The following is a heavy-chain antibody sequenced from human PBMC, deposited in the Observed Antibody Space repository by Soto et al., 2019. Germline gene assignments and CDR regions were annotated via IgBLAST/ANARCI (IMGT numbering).Heavy chain of an antibody. V-gene: IGHV2-5*02. CDR1: GFSLSASGVG. D-gene: IGHD6-19*01. CDR2: IYWDDDK. J-gene: IGHJ4*02. Sequence: SGPTRVNPTQTLTLTCTFSGFSLSASGVGVGWIRQPPGKALEWLAVIYWDDDKRYSPSLESRLTITEDTSKTQVVLTMSNMDPVDTATYYCAHRREYSSGWQTFDYWGQGTLVTVSS. CDR3: AHRREYSSGWQTFDY.